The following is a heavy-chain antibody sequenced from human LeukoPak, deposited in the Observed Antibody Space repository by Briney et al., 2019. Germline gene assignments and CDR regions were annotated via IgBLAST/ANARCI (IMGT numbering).Heavy chain of an antibody. CDR3: AKNTAGIVVVTAIDY. CDR1: GFTFSSYG. CDR2: ISYDGSNK. Sequence: GRSLRLSCAASGFTFSSYGMHSVRQAPGKGLEWVAVISYDGSNKYYADSVKGRFTISRDNSKNTLYLQMNSLRAEDTAVYFCAKNTAGIVVVTAIDYWGQGTLVTVSS. D-gene: IGHD2-21*02. J-gene: IGHJ4*02. V-gene: IGHV3-30*18.